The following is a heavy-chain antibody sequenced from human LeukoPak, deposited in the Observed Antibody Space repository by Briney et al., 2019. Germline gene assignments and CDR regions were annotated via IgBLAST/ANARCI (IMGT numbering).Heavy chain of an antibody. CDR1: GGTFSSYA. CDR2: IIPILGIA. V-gene: IGHV1-69*04. J-gene: IGHJ4*02. CDR3: ARDLGTTGTADY. D-gene: IGHD1-1*01. Sequence: VASVKVSCKASGGTFSSYAISWVRQGPGQGLEWMGRIIPILGIANYAQKFQGRVTITADKSTSTAYMELSSLRSEDTAVYYCARDLGTTGTADYWGQGTLVTVSS.